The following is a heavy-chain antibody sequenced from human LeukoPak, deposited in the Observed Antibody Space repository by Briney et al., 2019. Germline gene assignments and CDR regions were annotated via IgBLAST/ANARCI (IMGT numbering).Heavy chain of an antibody. Sequence: SETLSLTCTVSGGSISSGGYYWSWIRQPPGKGLEWIGYIYHSGSTYYNPSLKSRVTISVDRSKNQFSLKLSSVTAADTSVYYCATRRPSSSSPTEYFDLWGRGTLVTVSS. J-gene: IGHJ2*01. CDR2: IYHSGST. V-gene: IGHV4-30-2*01. D-gene: IGHD6-13*01. CDR1: GGSISSGGYY. CDR3: ATRRPSSSSPTEYFDL.